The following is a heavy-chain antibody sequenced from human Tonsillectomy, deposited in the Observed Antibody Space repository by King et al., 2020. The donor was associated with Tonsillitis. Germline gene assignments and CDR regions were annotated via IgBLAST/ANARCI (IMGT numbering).Heavy chain of an antibody. Sequence: QLQESGPGLVKPSQTLSLTCTVSGGSISSGDYYWSWIRQPPGKGLEWIGYIYYSGSTYYNPSLKSRVTISVDTSKNQFSLKLSSVTAADTAVYYCARAFSPFFLEWLSYFDYWGQGTLVTVSS. V-gene: IGHV4-30-4*01. CDR2: IYYSGST. CDR3: ARAFSPFFLEWLSYFDY. CDR1: GGSISSGDYY. D-gene: IGHD3-3*01. J-gene: IGHJ4*02.